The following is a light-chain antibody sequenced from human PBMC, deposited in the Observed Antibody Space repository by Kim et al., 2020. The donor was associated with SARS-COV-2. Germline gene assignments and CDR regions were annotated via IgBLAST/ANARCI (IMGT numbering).Light chain of an antibody. V-gene: IGKV1-5*03. CDR3: QHYIRFPYT. CDR2: QAS. J-gene: IGKJ2*01. Sequence: IQMTQSPSTLSASVGDRVTITCRASQSVDTRLAWYQQKPGKAPNLLIYQASSLQIGVPSRFSGSGSGAEFTLTISSLQPEDFATYYCQHYIRFPYTFGQGTKLEI. CDR1: QSVDTR.